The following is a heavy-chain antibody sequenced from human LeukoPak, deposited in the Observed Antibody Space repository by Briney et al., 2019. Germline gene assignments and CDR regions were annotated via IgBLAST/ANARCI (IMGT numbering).Heavy chain of an antibody. Sequence: GGSLRLSCAASGFTFSSYWMHWVRQAPGKGLVWVSRINSDGSSTSYADSVKGRFTISRDNSKNTLYLQMNSLRAEDTAVYYCARVLGTLPRSYYYYYYMDVWGKGTTVTVSS. D-gene: IGHD1-1*01. J-gene: IGHJ6*03. V-gene: IGHV3-74*01. CDR3: ARVLGTLPRSYYYYYYMDV. CDR2: INSDGSST. CDR1: GFTFSSYW.